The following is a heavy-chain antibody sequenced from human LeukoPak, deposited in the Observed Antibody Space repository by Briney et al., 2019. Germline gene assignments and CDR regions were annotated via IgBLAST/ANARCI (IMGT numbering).Heavy chain of an antibody. Sequence: GGSLRLSCAASGFTFSSYGMHWVRQAPGKGLEWVSVLYSGGTTYYADSVKGRFTISRDNSKNTLYLQMNSLRAEDTAVYYCAKDLSRMVRGAIDYWGQGTLVTVSS. CDR3: AKDLSRMVRGAIDY. CDR1: GFTFSSYG. J-gene: IGHJ4*02. V-gene: IGHV3-53*01. CDR2: LYSGGTT. D-gene: IGHD3-10*01.